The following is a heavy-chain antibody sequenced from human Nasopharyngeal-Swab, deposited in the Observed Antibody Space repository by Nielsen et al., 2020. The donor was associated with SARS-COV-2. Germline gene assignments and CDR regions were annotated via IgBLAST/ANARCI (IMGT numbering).Heavy chain of an antibody. D-gene: IGHD3-10*01. Sequence: SETLSLTCAVSGDSISSSNWWSWVRQPPGKGLEWLGEIYHSGSTNYSPSLKSRVTISVEKSKNQFSLKLSSVTAADTAVYYCAKVLWFGELYYWGQGTLVTVSS. CDR2: IYHSGST. CDR3: AKVLWFGELYY. CDR1: GDSISSSNW. V-gene: IGHV4-4*02. J-gene: IGHJ4*02.